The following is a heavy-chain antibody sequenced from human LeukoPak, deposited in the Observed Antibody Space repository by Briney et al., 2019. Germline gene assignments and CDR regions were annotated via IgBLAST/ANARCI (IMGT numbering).Heavy chain of an antibody. V-gene: IGHV3-69-1*01. Sequence: GGSLRLSCEASGFTFSAYAMTWVRQAPGQGLEWVSSIGSDNKPHYSESVKGRFAISRDNAKNSLYLEMNRLRDEDTAVYYCAKSRYNWNDPFWLGAMDVWGQGTTVTVSS. CDR2: IGSDNKP. CDR1: GFTFSAYA. D-gene: IGHD1-20*01. J-gene: IGHJ6*02. CDR3: AKSRYNWNDPFWLGAMDV.